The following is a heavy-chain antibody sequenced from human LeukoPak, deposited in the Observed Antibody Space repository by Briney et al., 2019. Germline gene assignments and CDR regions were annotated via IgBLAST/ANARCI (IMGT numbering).Heavy chain of an antibody. Sequence: GGSLRLSCAASGFTLSSNYMSWVRQAPGKGLEWVSLLDSGGSAFYADSMKGRFTISRDNSKNTLYLQMNSLRAEDTAVYYWAEGRQQLWYALRGHGTLVTVSS. V-gene: IGHV3-53*01. CDR2: LDSGGSA. J-gene: IGHJ4*01. D-gene: IGHD5-18*01. CDR1: GFTLSSNY. CDR3: AEGRQQLWYAL.